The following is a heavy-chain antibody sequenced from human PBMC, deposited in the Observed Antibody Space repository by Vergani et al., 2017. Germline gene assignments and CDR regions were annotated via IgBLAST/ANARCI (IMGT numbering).Heavy chain of an antibody. D-gene: IGHD5-18*01. CDR2: IGNKAFGGTT. CDR3: SRGRGYSFGYSDY. CDR1: EFSFCDFA. V-gene: IGHV3-49*04. Sequence: EVQLVESGGGLVPPGGSLELSCAASEFSFCDFAIPWVRQAPGKGLEWVAFIGNKAFGGTTEYAASLKGRFTISRDDSKRLAYLQLSGLKTEATAVYFCSRGRGYSFGYSDYWGQGTLVTVSS. J-gene: IGHJ4*02.